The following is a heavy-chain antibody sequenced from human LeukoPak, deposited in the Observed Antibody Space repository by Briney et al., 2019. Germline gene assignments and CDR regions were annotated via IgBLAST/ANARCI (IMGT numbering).Heavy chain of an antibody. J-gene: IGHJ2*01. Sequence: GGSLRLSCAASGFTVSSNYLGWVRQAPGKGLDWVSIIYSSGTTFYADSVKGRFTISRDNSRNTLYLQMNSLRAEDTAVYYCARVQEEDWYFDLWGRGTLVTVSS. V-gene: IGHV3-53*01. CDR3: ARVQEEDWYFDL. CDR2: IYSSGTT. CDR1: GFTVSSNY.